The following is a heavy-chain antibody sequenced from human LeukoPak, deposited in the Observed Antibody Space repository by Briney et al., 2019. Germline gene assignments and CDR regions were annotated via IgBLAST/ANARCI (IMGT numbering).Heavy chain of an antibody. CDR1: GYTFTGYY. D-gene: IGHD4-17*01. V-gene: IGHV1-2*02. CDR3: ASSPDYGDYRLDP. CDR2: INPNSGGT. J-gene: IGHJ5*02. Sequence: ASVKVSCKASGYTFTGYYMHWVRQAPGQGLEWMGWINPNSGGTNYAQKLQGRVTMTTDTSTSTAYMELRSLRSDDTAVYYCASSPDYGDYRLDPWGQGTLVTVSS.